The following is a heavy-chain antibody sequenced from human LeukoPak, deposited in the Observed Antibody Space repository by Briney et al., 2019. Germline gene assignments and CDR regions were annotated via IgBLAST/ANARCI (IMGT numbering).Heavy chain of an antibody. J-gene: IGHJ4*02. V-gene: IGHV4-38-2*01. Sequence: SETLSLTCAVSGYSISSSYWWGWIRQPPGKGLEWIGSIYYSGSTYYNASLKSRGTISVDTSKNQFSLKLNSVTAADTAVYFCARQVVAVAGTGYFDYWGQGTLVTVSS. CDR1: GYSISSSYW. D-gene: IGHD6-19*01. CDR3: ARQVVAVAGTGYFDY. CDR2: IYYSGST.